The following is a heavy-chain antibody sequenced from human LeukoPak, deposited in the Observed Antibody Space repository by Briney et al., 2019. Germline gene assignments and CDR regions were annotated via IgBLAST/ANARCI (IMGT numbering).Heavy chain of an antibody. CDR2: ISSNGGST. CDR3: ARDHDFWSGRGPWFDP. D-gene: IGHD3-3*01. Sequence: PGGSLRLSCAASGFTFSSYAMHWVRQAPGEGLEYVSAISSNGGSTYYANSVKGRFTISRDNSKNTLYLQMGSLRAEDMAVYYCARDHDFWSGRGPWFDPWGQGTLVTVSS. V-gene: IGHV3-64*01. J-gene: IGHJ5*02. CDR1: GFTFSSYA.